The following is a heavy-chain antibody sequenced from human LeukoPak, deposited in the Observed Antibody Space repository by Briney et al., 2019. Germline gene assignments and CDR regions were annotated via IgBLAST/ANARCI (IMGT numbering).Heavy chain of an antibody. CDR3: ARSGYYDSSGLDY. V-gene: IGHV3-74*01. D-gene: IGHD3-22*01. Sequence: PGGSLRLSCAASGNYWMHWVRQAPGKGLVWVSRINSDGSSTSYADSVKGRFTISRDNAKNTLYLQMNSLRAEDTAVYYCARSGYYDSSGLDYWGQGTLVTVSS. CDR2: INSDGSST. J-gene: IGHJ4*02. CDR1: GNYW.